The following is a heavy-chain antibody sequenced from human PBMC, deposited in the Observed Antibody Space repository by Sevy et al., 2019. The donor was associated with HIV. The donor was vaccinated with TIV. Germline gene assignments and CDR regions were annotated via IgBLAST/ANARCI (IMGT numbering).Heavy chain of an antibody. Sequence: ASVKVSCKASGYTFTSYGVSWVRQAPGQGLEWMGWISAYNGNTNYPQKLQGRVTMTTDTSTRTAYMELRSLRSDDTAVYYCARSITVTTPYNWFDPWGQGTLVTVSS. V-gene: IGHV1-18*01. CDR2: ISAYNGNT. J-gene: IGHJ5*02. D-gene: IGHD4-17*01. CDR3: ARSITVTTPYNWFDP. CDR1: GYTFTSYG.